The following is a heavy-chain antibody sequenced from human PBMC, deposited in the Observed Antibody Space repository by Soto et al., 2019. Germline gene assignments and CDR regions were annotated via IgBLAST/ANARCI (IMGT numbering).Heavy chain of an antibody. CDR3: ASHGRQLVDYYYGMDV. V-gene: IGHV1-69*12. D-gene: IGHD6-6*01. CDR1: GGTFSSYA. CDR2: IIPIFGTA. J-gene: IGHJ6*02. Sequence: QVQLVQSGAEVKKPGSSVKVSCKASGGTFSSYAISWVRQAPGQGLEWMGGIIPIFGTANYAQKFQGRVTITADDSTSTAYMELSSLRPADTAVYYCASHGRQLVDYYYGMDVWGQGTTVTVSS.